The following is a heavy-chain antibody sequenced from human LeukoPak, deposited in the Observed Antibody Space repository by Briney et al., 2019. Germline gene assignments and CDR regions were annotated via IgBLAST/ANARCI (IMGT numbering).Heavy chain of an antibody. Sequence: AGGSLRLSCAASGFGFSTYGMHWVRQAPGKGLEWVAVIWYDGNTKYYADSVKGRFTISRDKSKNTLYLQMNSLKPEDTAVYYCARGEAFHYDSSGYPDYWGQGTLVTVSS. CDR2: IWYDGNTK. J-gene: IGHJ4*02. D-gene: IGHD3-22*01. CDR1: GFGFSTYG. V-gene: IGHV3-33*01. CDR3: ARGEAFHYDSSGYPDY.